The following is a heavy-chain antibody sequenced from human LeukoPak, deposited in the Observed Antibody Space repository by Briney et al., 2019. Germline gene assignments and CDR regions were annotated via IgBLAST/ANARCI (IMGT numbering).Heavy chain of an antibody. J-gene: IGHJ4*02. CDR2: IYYSGST. V-gene: IGHV4-61*01. Sequence: SETLSLTCTVSGGSVSSGSYYWSWIRQPPGKGPEWIGYIYYSGSTKYNPSLKSRVTISVDTSKNQFSLKLTSMTAADTAVYYCATTLYGSGSYYAIFWGQGILVTVSS. CDR1: GGSVSSGSYY. CDR3: ATTLYGSGSYYAIF. D-gene: IGHD3-10*01.